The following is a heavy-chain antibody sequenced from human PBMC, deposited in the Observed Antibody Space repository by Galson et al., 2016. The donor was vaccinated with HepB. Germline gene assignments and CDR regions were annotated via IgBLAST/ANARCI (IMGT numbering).Heavy chain of an antibody. CDR3: ARDGAATHDAFDI. D-gene: IGHD3-16*01. V-gene: IGHV6-1*01. J-gene: IGHJ3*02. Sequence: CAISGDSVSSDSATWNWIRQSPSRGLEWLGRTYYRSKWYNDYAGSVRSRMTINPDTSKNQFSLQLNSVTPEDTAVYYCARDGAATHDAFDIWGQGTMVTVSS. CDR1: GDSVSSDSAT. CDR2: TYYRSKWYN.